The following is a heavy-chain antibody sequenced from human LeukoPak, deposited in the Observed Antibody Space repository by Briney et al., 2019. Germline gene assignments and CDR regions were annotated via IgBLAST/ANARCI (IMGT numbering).Heavy chain of an antibody. J-gene: IGHJ4*02. CDR3: ARDRGIAVASDY. D-gene: IGHD6-19*01. Sequence: SSETLSLTCTVSGNSISSGYYWGWIRQPPGKGLEWIGSIYHSGSTYYNPSLKSRVTISVDTSKNQFSLKLSSVTAADTAVYYCARDRGIAVASDYWGQGTLVTVSS. CDR1: GNSISSGYY. V-gene: IGHV4-38-2*02. CDR2: IYHSGST.